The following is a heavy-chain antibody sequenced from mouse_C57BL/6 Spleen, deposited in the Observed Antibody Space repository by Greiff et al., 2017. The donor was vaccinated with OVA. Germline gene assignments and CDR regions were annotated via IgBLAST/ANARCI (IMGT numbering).Heavy chain of an antibody. V-gene: IGHV3-6*01. D-gene: IGHD1-1*01. CDR2: ISYDGSN. CDR1: GYSITSGYY. CDR3: ARGYDFDY. J-gene: IGHJ2*01. Sequence: EVKLMESGPGLVKPSPSLSLTCSVTGYSITSGYYWNWIRQFPGNKLEWMGYISYDGSNNYNPSLKNRISITRDTSKNQFFLKLNSVTTEDTATYYCARGYDFDYWGQGTTLTVSS.